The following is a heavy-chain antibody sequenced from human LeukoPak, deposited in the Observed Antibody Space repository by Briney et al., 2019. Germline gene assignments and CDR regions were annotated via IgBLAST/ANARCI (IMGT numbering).Heavy chain of an antibody. CDR2: IWSDGSNK. V-gene: IGHV3-33*01. Sequence: GGSLRLSCAASGFTFSSYGMHWVRQAPGKGLEWVAIIWSDGSNKYYADSVKGRFTISRDNSKNTLCLQMNSLRAEDTAVYYCARADSSSWPGEAFDAWGQGTMVTVS. CDR1: GFTFSSYG. J-gene: IGHJ3*01. D-gene: IGHD6-13*01. CDR3: ARADSSSWPGEAFDA.